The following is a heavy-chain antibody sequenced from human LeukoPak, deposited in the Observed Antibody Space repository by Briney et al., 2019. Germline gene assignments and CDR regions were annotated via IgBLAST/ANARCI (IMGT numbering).Heavy chain of an antibody. CDR3: VRDLNRRIWTSYYGMDV. D-gene: IGHD3/OR15-3a*01. J-gene: IGHJ6*02. CDR2: IIPAFGAA. Sequence: ASVKVSCKASGGSFSSYAISWVRQAPGQGLEWMGGIIPAFGAANYAQKFQGRVTITADESTSTAYMEVSSLRSEDTAVYYCVRDLNRRIWTSYYGMDVWGQGTTVTVSS. CDR1: GGSFSSYA. V-gene: IGHV1-69*13.